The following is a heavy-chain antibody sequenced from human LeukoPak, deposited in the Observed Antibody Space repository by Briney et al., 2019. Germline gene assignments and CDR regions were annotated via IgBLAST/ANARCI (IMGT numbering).Heavy chain of an antibody. CDR2: IIPIFGTA. J-gene: IGHJ4*02. Sequence: VKVSFKASGGTFISYAISWVRQAPGQGLEWMGGIIPIFGTANYAQKFQGRVTITTDESTSTAYMELSSLRSEDTAVYYCARGPLEQYYYDSSGYYYPFDYWGQGTLVTVSS. V-gene: IGHV1-69*05. CDR3: ARGPLEQYYYDSSGYYYPFDY. D-gene: IGHD3-22*01. CDR1: GGTFISYA.